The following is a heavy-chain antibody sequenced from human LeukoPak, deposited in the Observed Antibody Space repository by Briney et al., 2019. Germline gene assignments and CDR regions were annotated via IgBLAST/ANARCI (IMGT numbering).Heavy chain of an antibody. Sequence: SETLSLTCAVYGGSFSGYYWSWIRQPPGKGLKWSGEINHSGSTNYNPSLKSRVTISVDTSKNQFSLKLSSVTAADTAVYYCARGIVQTLLLNWFDPWGQGTLVTVSS. CDR3: ARGIVQTLLLNWFDP. J-gene: IGHJ5*02. D-gene: IGHD2-21*01. V-gene: IGHV4-34*01. CDR1: GGSFSGYY. CDR2: INHSGST.